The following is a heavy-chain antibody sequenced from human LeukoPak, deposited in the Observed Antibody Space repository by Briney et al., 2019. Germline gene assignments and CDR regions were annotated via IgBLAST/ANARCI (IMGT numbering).Heavy chain of an antibody. D-gene: IGHD5-24*01. CDR1: GYSFANYW. CDR3: ARASRDGYNQNFDH. J-gene: IGHJ4*02. CDR2: IDPSDSYT. Sequence: GESLRISGKGSGYSFANYWISWVRQMPGKGLEWMGRIDPSDSYTNYSPSFQGHVTISADKSISTAYLQWNSLRASDTAMYYCARASRDGYNQNFDHWGQGTLVTVSS. V-gene: IGHV5-10-1*01.